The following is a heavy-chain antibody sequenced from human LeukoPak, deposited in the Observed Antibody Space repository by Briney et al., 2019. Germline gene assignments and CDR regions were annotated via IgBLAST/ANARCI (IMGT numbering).Heavy chain of an antibody. CDR1: GYTFTNYG. V-gene: IGHV1-18*01. J-gene: IGHJ4*02. D-gene: IGHD3-22*01. CDR2: ISAYNGNT. CDR3: ARDYRQGGGTYYYDSSGYPYSLDFDY. Sequence: ASVKVSCKASGYTFTNYGISWVRRAPGQGLEWMGWISAYNGNTNYAQKLQGRVTMTTDTSTTTAYMELRSLRPDDTAVYYCARDYRQGGGTYYYDSSGYPYSLDFDYWGQGTLVTVSS.